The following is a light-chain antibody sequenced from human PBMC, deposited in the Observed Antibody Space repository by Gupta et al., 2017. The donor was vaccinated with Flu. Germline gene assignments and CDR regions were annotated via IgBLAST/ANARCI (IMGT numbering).Light chain of an antibody. Sequence: EIVLTQSPAILSSSPGERATLSCRASQSVQYYLAWYQHKPGQAPRLLIYDASNRPTGIPPRFSGSGSGTDFTLTISSLEPEDFAVYYCQQRRSWPQTFGQGTKVEVK. V-gene: IGKV3-11*01. CDR1: QSVQYY. CDR2: DAS. J-gene: IGKJ1*01. CDR3: QQRRSWPQT.